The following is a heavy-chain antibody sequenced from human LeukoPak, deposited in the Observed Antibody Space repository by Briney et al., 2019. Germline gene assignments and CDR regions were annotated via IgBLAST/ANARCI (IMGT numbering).Heavy chain of an antibody. CDR1: GFSFRDFW. J-gene: IGHJ4*02. Sequence: GGSLRLFRAASGFSFRDFWMMSVRQPPGRGREWGDNINQGGGGKYYVASVKGRFTNTREDTESSLYVQMNSLEDEETAVYYCARFGYSGWNLENWGQGTLVTVSS. CDR2: INQGGGGK. CDR3: ARFGYSGWNLEN. V-gene: IGHV3-7*02. D-gene: IGHD5-12*01.